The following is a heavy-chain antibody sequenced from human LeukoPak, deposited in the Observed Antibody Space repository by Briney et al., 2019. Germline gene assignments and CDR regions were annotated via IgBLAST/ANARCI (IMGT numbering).Heavy chain of an antibody. CDR2: ISTSSSYI. CDR1: GFTFSSYS. J-gene: IGHJ4*02. D-gene: IGHD3-22*01. CDR3: AREGSSGYYYAYYFDY. Sequence: GGSLRLPCAASGFTFSSYSMNWVRQAPGKGLEWVSSISTSSSYIYYADSVKGRFTIFRDNAKNSLYLQMNSLRAEDTAVYYCAREGSSGYYYAYYFDYWGQGTLVTVSS. V-gene: IGHV3-21*01.